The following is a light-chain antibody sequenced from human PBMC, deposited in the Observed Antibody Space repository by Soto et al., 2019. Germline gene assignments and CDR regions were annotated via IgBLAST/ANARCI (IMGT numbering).Light chain of an antibody. CDR2: KAS. J-gene: IGKJ2*02. CDR3: QQYNSWWT. Sequence: DIQMTQSPSTLSASVGDRVTITCRASQSISSWLAWYQQKPGKATKLLIYKASSLESGVPSRFSGSGSGTEFTLTISSLQPDYFATYYCQQYNSWWTFGQGTKLEIK. V-gene: IGKV1-5*03. CDR1: QSISSW.